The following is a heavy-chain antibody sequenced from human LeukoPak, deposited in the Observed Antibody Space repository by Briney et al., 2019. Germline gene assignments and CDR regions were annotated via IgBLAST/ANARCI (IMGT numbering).Heavy chain of an antibody. CDR1: GDPISSSSYY. CDR2: INRSGST. V-gene: IGHV4-39*07. CDR3: ARLRSRYFDY. D-gene: IGHD1-14*01. J-gene: IGHJ4*02. Sequence: PSDTLSLTCTVSGDPISSSSYYWAWIRKPPGEGRQWIGEINRSGSTNYNRSLKSRVTISVDTSKNQFSLKLSSVTAADTAVYYCARLRSRYFDYWGQGTLVAVSS.